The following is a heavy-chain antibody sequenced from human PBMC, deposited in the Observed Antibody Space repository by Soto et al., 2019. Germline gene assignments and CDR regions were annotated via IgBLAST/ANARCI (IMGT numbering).Heavy chain of an antibody. CDR3: AIDLGYYDSSGHYRLDY. V-gene: IGHV1-2*02. CDR1: GYTFSDYY. D-gene: IGHD3-22*01. CDR2: INPNTGGP. Sequence: QVQLVQSGTEVKKPGASVKVSCKTSGYTFSDYYIQWLRQAPGQGLAWMGWINPNTGGPKYAQKFQGGVTLTRDTSISTAHMEMSSLTFDDTDVYYCAIDLGYYDSSGHYRLDYWGQGTLVTVSS. J-gene: IGHJ4*02.